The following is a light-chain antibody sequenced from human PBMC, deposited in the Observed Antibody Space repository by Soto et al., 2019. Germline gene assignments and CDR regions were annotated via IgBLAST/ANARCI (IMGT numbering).Light chain of an antibody. Sequence: QSALTQPASVSGSPGQSITISCTGTSSDVGSYNLVSWYQQHPGKAPKLIIHEVSKRSSGLSNRFSGSKSGNTASLTISGLQAEDESDYYCCSYAGSSTYVFGTGTRSPS. CDR2: EVS. CDR1: SSDVGSYNL. V-gene: IGLV2-23*02. CDR3: CSYAGSSTYV. J-gene: IGLJ1*01.